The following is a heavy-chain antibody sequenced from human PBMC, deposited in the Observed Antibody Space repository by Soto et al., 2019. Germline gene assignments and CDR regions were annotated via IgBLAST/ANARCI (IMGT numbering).Heavy chain of an antibody. CDR1: GGSISSGGYY. CDR3: ARHLGYCSSTNCYAWFAP. J-gene: IGHJ5*02. CDR2: IYYSGST. D-gene: IGHD2-2*01. Sequence: SETLSLTCTVSGGSISSGGYYWSWIRQHPGKGLEWIGYIYYSGSTYYNPSLKSRVTISVDTSKNEFSLKLSSVTAADTAVYYCARHLGYCSSTNCYAWFAPWGQGTLVTVSS. V-gene: IGHV4-31*03.